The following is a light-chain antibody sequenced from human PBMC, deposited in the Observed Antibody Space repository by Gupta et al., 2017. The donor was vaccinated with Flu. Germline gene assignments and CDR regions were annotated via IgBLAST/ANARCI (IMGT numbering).Light chain of an antibody. CDR3: ATWDNILRGV. J-gene: IGLJ3*02. CDR1: NTNLGNNV. Sequence: KVTISCSGSNTNLGNNVVSWYQQRPGTAPKLLIYDNNKRASGIPQRFSGSKTDTSATLGSPRLQTGDEADYSCATWDNILRGVFGGGTKLTVL. CDR2: DNN. V-gene: IGLV1-51*01.